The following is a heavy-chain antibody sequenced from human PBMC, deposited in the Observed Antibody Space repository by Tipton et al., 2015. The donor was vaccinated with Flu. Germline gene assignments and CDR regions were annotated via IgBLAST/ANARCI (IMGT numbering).Heavy chain of an antibody. J-gene: IGHJ5*02. CDR1: GGSISSSSHH. CDR2: MFHSGST. Sequence: GLVKPSETLSLTCTVSGGSISSSSHHWGWIRQPPGKGLEWIGCMFHSGSTYYNPSLKSRVTISVDTSKNQFSLKLTSVTAADTAVYYCARDPGSRMFDPWGQGTLVTVSS. V-gene: IGHV4-39*07. D-gene: IGHD6-13*01. CDR3: ARDPGSRMFDP.